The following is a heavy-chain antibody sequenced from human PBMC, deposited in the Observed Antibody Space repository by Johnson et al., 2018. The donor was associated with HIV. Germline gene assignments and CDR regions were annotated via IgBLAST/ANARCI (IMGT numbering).Heavy chain of an antibody. CDR2: ISYDGSNK. CDR1: GFTFSSYA. CDR3: TTDPQRGYSYGYATFDI. V-gene: IGHV3-30-3*01. D-gene: IGHD5-18*01. Sequence: QVQLVESGGGVVQPGRSLRLSCAASGFTFSSYAMHWVRQAPGKGLAWVAVISYDGSNKYYADSVKGRFTISRDNSKMYLQMNSLKTEDTAVYYWTTDPQRGYSYGYATFDIWGQGTMVTVSS. J-gene: IGHJ3*02.